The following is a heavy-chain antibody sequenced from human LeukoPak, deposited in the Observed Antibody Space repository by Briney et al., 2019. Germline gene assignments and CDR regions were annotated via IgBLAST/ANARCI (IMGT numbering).Heavy chain of an antibody. CDR3: ARDQDTAMVLMPIY. CDR2: INPSGGST. Sequence: ASVKVCCKASGYTFTGYYMHWVRQAPGQGLEWMGIINPSGGSTSYAQKFQGRVTMARDMSTSTVYMELSSLKSEATAVYYCARDQDTAMVLMPIYWGQGTLVTVSS. D-gene: IGHD5-18*01. V-gene: IGHV1-46*01. J-gene: IGHJ4*02. CDR1: GYTFTGYY.